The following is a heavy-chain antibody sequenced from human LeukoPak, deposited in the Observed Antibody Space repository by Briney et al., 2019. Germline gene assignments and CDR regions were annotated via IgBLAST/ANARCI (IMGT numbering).Heavy chain of an antibody. D-gene: IGHD4-11*01. CDR2: ISSSSSTI. J-gene: IGHJ6*02. Sequence: GGSLRLSCAASGFSFSSYSMNWVRQAPGKGLEWVSYISSSSSTIYYADSVKGRFTISRDNAKNSLYLQMNSLRAEDTAVYYCARDRDSNYYYYYGMDVWGQGTTVTVSS. V-gene: IGHV3-48*01. CDR1: GFSFSSYS. CDR3: ARDRDSNYYYYYGMDV.